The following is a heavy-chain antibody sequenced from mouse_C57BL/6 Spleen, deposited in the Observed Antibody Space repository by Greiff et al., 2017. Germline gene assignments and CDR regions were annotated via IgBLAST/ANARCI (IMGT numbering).Heavy chain of an antibody. CDR2: INYDGSST. CDR1: GFTFSDYY. V-gene: IGHV5-16*01. J-gene: IGHJ1*03. D-gene: IGHD2-10*02. CDR3: ARDPSNTWYFDV. Sequence: EVHLVESEGGLVQPGSSMKLSCTASGFTFSDYYMAWVRQVPEKGLEWVANINYDGSSTYYLDSLKSRFIISRDNAKNILYLQMSSLKSEDTATYYCARDPSNTWYFDVWGTGTTVTVSS.